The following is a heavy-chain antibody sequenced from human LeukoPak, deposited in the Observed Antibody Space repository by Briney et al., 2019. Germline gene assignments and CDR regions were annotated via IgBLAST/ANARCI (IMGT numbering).Heavy chain of an antibody. Sequence: GGSLRLSCAASGFTFRIYAMSWVRQAPGKGLEWVSTISGSDGSTNYADSVKGRFTISRDNSKNTLYLQMNSLRAEDTAVYYCARSIYELPHYFDYWGQGTLVTVSS. CDR2: ISGSDGST. D-gene: IGHD3-3*01. CDR3: ARSIYELPHYFDY. J-gene: IGHJ4*02. V-gene: IGHV3-23*01. CDR1: GFTFRIYA.